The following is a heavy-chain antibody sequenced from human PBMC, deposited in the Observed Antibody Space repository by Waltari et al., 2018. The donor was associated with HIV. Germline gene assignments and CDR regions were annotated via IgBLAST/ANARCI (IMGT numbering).Heavy chain of an antibody. CDR3: ARRGGMLSNYYFDY. CDR1: GGLIGSSTYY. CDR2: ISYSGIT. V-gene: IGHV4-39*01. Sequence: QLQLQESGPGLVKPSETLSVTCAVSGGLIGSSTYYWGWIRQPPGKGLGWFGTISYSGITYYNPSLKSRVSISLDTSKNRFSLHLSSVTAADTAVYYCARRGGMLSNYYFDYWGQGTLVTVSS. J-gene: IGHJ4*02. D-gene: IGHD3-10*02.